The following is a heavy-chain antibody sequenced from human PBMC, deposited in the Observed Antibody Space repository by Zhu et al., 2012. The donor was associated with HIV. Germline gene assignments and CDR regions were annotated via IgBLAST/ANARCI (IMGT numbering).Heavy chain of an antibody. J-gene: IGHJ4*02. CDR1: GGSFSSFY. V-gene: IGHV4-34*01. CDR2: ISQSGDS. D-gene: IGHD3-10*01. CDR3: ARGGFRYSASGSYSFDY. Sequence: QVQLQQWGAGLLKPSETLSLTCAVYGGSFSSFYWSWIRQPPGKGLEWIGEISQSGDSNYVPSLKSRVTLSVDTSKNQFSLKLNSVTAADTAVYYCARGGFRYSASGSYSFDYWGQGTLVTVSS.